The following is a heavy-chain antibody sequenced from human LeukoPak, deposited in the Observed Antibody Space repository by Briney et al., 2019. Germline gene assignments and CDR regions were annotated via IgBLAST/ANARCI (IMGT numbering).Heavy chain of an antibody. CDR2: IKQDGTEK. CDR1: GFTFSTYW. D-gene: IGHD3-22*01. V-gene: IGHV3-7*03. Sequence: GGSLRLSCAASGFTFSTYWMSWVRQAPGKGLEWVAVIKQDGTEKYYVDSVKGRFTISRDNAKNSLYLQMNSLTAEDTAVYYCARDIDDSSGYYRDYWGQGTLVTVSS. CDR3: ARDIDDSSGYYRDY. J-gene: IGHJ4*02.